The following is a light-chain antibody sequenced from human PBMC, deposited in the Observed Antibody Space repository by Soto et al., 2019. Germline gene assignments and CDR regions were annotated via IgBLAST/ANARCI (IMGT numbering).Light chain of an antibody. CDR2: GAS. J-gene: IGKJ1*01. V-gene: IGKV3-15*01. Sequence: EIVMTQSPATLSVSPGERATLSCRASQSVSSNLAWYQQKPGQAPRLLIYGASTRATGIPARFSGSGSGTEFTLTISSLQSEDFAVYYCQQYNNWPWTFGQGTNVELK. CDR3: QQYNNWPWT. CDR1: QSVSSN.